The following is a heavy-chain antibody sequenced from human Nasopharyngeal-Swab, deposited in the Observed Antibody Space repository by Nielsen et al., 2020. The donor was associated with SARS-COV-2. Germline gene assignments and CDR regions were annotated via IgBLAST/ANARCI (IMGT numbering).Heavy chain of an antibody. D-gene: IGHD4-17*01. CDR2: INHAGIT. CDR1: NGSFNPYY. J-gene: IGHJ2*01. Sequence: SETLSLTCAVLNGSFNPYYWTWIRKPPGKGLEWIGEINHAGITKYNPSLKSRVAISVDTSQNQFSLKLSSVTAADTAVYYCARETSVTTLWYFDLWGRGTLVTVSS. CDR3: ARETSVTTLWYFDL. V-gene: IGHV4-34*01.